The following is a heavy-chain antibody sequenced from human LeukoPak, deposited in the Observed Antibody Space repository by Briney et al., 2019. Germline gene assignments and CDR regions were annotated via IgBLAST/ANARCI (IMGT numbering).Heavy chain of an antibody. V-gene: IGHV3-30-3*01. J-gene: IGHJ4*02. D-gene: IGHD6-13*01. CDR1: GFTFSSYA. Sequence: GGSLRLSCAASGFTFSSYAMHWVRQAPGKGLEWVAVISYDGSNKYYADSVKGRFTISRDNSKNTLYLQMNSLRAEDTAVYYCARARGNMYSREFDYWGQGTLVTVSS. CDR3: ARARGNMYSREFDY. CDR2: ISYDGSNK.